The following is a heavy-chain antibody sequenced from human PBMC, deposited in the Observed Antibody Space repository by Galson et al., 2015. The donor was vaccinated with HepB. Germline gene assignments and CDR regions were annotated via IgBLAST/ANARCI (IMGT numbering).Heavy chain of an antibody. CDR1: GSTFTSYG. Sequence: SVKVSCKASGSTFTSYGISWVRQAPGQGLEWMGWISAYNGNTNYAQKLQGRVTMTTDTSTSTAYMELRSLRSDDTAVYYCARDLGFGYGYSLFDYWGQGTLVTVSS. CDR3: ARDLGFGYGYSLFDY. J-gene: IGHJ4*02. CDR2: ISAYNGNT. D-gene: IGHD5-18*01. V-gene: IGHV1-18*04.